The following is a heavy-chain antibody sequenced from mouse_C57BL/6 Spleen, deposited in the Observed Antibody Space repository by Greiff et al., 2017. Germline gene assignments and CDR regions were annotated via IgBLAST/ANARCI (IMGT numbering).Heavy chain of an antibody. CDR2: INYDGSST. CDR1: GFTFSDYY. Sequence: DVHLVESEGGLVQPGSSMKLSCTASGFTFSDYYMAWVRQVPEKGLEWVANINYDGSSTYYLDSLKSRFIISRDNAKNILYLQMSSLKSEDTATYYCARGVPYGNSPWYFDVWGTGTTVTVSS. D-gene: IGHD2-1*01. V-gene: IGHV5-16*01. J-gene: IGHJ1*03. CDR3: ARGVPYGNSPWYFDV.